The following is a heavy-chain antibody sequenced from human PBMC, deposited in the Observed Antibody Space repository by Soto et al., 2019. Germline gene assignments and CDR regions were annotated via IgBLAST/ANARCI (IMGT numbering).Heavy chain of an antibody. J-gene: IGHJ6*02. CDR2: IYYSGST. D-gene: IGHD3-22*01. Sequence: SETLSLTCTVSGGSISSYYWSWIRQPPGKGLEWIGYIYYSGSTNYNPSLKSRVTISVDTSKNQFSLELSSVTAADTAVYYCAREGTYDSSGYYLPTYRYYGMDVWGQGTTVTVSS. CDR3: AREGTYDSSGYYLPTYRYYGMDV. V-gene: IGHV4-59*01. CDR1: GGSISSYY.